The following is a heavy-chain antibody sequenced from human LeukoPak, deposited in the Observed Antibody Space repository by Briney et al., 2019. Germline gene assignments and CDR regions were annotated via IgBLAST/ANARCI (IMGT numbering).Heavy chain of an antibody. CDR1: GFTFSSYA. CDR2: ISYDGSNK. Sequence: PGRSLRLSCAASGFTFSSYAMHWVRQAPGKGLEWVAVISYDGSNKYYADSVKGRFTISRDSSKNTLFLQMNSLRAEDTAVYFCARSPPWTTSWFPLFDYWGQGTLVTVSS. V-gene: IGHV3-30*14. CDR3: ARSPPWTTSWFPLFDY. J-gene: IGHJ4*02. D-gene: IGHD2-2*01.